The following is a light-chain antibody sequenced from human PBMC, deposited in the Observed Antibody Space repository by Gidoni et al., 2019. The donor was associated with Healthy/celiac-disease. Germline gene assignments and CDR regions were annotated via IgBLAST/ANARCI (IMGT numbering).Light chain of an antibody. V-gene: IGKV3-11*01. Sequence: CRASQSVSSYLAWYQQQPGQAPRLLIYDASNMATGIPARFSGSGSGTDFTLTISSLAPEYFAVYYCQQRSNWPTFGPGTKVEIK. CDR1: QSVSSY. J-gene: IGKJ3*01. CDR2: DAS. CDR3: QQRSNWPT.